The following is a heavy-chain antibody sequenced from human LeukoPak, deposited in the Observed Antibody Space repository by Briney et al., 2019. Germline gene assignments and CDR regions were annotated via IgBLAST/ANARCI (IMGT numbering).Heavy chain of an antibody. CDR1: GYTFPNYG. CDR3: ARADSRYCSSTSCYNDWFDP. V-gene: IGHV1-18*01. D-gene: IGHD2-2*02. CDR2: ISAYNGNT. J-gene: IGHJ5*02. Sequence: ASVKVSCKASGYTFPNYGISWVRQAPGQGLEWMGWISAYNGNTNYAQKLQGRVTMTTDTSTSTAYMELRSLRSDDTAVYYCARADSRYCSSTSCYNDWFDPWGQGTLVTVSS.